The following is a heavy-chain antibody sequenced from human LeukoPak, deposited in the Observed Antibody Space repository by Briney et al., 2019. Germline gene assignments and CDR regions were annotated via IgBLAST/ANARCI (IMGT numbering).Heavy chain of an antibody. CDR2: IYYSGST. Sequence: SETLSLTCTVSGGSISSGGYYWSWIRQHPGKGLEWIGYIYYSGSTYYNLSLKSRVTISVDTSKNQFSLKLSSVTAADTAVYYCARVVYGSGNYYWGQGTLVTVSS. V-gene: IGHV4-31*03. CDR3: ARVVYGSGNYY. D-gene: IGHD3-10*01. CDR1: GGSISSGGYY. J-gene: IGHJ4*02.